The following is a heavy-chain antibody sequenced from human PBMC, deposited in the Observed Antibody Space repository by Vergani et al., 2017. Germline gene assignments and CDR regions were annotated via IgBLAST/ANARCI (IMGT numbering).Heavy chain of an antibody. Sequence: QVQLQESGPGLVKPSQTLSLTCTVSGGSISSGGYYWSWIRQHPGKGLEWIGEINHSGSNNYNPSLKSRVTISVDTSKNQFSLKLSSVTAADTAVYYCARARGGWELPKFDYWGQGTLVTVSS. V-gene: IGHV4-31*03. D-gene: IGHD1-26*01. CDR1: GGSISSGGYY. CDR2: INHSGSN. CDR3: ARARGGWELPKFDY. J-gene: IGHJ4*02.